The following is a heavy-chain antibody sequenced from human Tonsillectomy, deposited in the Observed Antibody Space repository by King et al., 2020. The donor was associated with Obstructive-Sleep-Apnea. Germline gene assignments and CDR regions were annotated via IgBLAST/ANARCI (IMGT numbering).Heavy chain of an antibody. CDR2: TFYGGST. CDR1: GGSISSGAYS. V-gene: IGHV4-30-4*07. CDR3: VREYCSGGSCSLDY. D-gene: IGHD2-15*01. Sequence: QVQLQESGPGLVKPSQTLSLTCAVSGGSISSGAYSWNWIRQPPGKGLEWIGHTFYGGSTYYNPSLKSRITLSIDTFENQFSLKLNSVTAADTAVYYCVREYCSGGSCSLDYWGQGTPVTVSS. J-gene: IGHJ4*02.